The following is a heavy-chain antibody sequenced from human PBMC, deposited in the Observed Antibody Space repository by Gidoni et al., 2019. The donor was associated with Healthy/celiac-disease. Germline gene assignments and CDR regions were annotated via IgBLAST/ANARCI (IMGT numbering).Heavy chain of an antibody. D-gene: IGHD3-3*01. CDR3: ARFVEGFDY. J-gene: IGHJ4*02. CDR1: GYTFTRYY. CDR2: INPSSSST. Sequence: QVQLVQSGAAVKKPGASVKVSCKASGYTFTRYYMHWVRQAPGQGLEWMGIINPSSSSTTYAQKFQGRVTMTRDTSTSTVYMELSSLRSEDTAVYYCARFVEGFDYWGQGTLVTVSS. V-gene: IGHV1-46*01.